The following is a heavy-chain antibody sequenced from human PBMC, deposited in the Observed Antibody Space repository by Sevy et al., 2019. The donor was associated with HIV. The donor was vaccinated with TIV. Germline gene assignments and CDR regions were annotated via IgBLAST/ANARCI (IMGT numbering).Heavy chain of an antibody. CDR3: AAENAWGAGYS. CDR1: GGSITSLY. CDR2: IYYNGHI. D-gene: IGHD1-26*01. Sequence: SETLSLTCTVSGGSITSLYWNWIRQPPGKGLEWIANIYYNGHINYNLSPKSRRTLSLDTSKNQSSLRLSSGTAADTAMYYYAAENAWGAGYSWGQGTLVTVSS. J-gene: IGHJ4*02. V-gene: IGHV4-59*08.